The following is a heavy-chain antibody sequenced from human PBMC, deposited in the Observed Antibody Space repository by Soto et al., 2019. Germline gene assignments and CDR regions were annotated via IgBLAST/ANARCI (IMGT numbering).Heavy chain of an antibody. V-gene: IGHV2-5*02. CDR3: AHRRGGVDWNDGDFAF. CDR2: IYWDDDK. Sequence: QITLKESGPTLMKPPETLTLTCTFSGFTLTARPVGVGWIRQPPGQALECLALIYWDDDKRYSPSLRSRRAITKDTPKNQVVLTLANVDPMTTATYYCAHRRGGVDWNDGDFAFWGQGTPVTVSS. D-gene: IGHD1-1*01. CDR1: GFTLTARPVG. J-gene: IGHJ4*02.